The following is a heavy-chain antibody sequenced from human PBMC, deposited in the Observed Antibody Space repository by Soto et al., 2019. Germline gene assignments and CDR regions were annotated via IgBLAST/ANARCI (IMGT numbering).Heavy chain of an antibody. CDR3: ARRNWNYPLDYYYGMDV. Sequence: ASVKVSCKASGYTFTSYDINWVRQATGQGREWMVWMNPNSGNTGYAQKFQGRVTMTRNTSISTAYMELSSLRSEDTAVYYCARRNWNYPLDYYYGMDVWGQGTTVTVSS. J-gene: IGHJ6*02. V-gene: IGHV1-8*01. CDR2: MNPNSGNT. CDR1: GYTFTSYD. D-gene: IGHD1-7*01.